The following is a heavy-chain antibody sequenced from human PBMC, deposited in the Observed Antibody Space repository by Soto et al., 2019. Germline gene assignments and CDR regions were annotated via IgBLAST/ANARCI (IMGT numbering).Heavy chain of an antibody. J-gene: IGHJ4*02. V-gene: IGHV3-23*01. CDR1: GFTFSSYA. Sequence: GGSLRLSCAASGFTFSSYAMSWVRQAPGKGLEWVSAISGSGGSTYYADSVKGRFTISRDNSKNTLYLQMNSLRAEDTAVYYCAKDVYDFWSGYYLDYWGQGTLVTVSS. D-gene: IGHD3-3*01. CDR3: AKDVYDFWSGYYLDY. CDR2: ISGSGGST.